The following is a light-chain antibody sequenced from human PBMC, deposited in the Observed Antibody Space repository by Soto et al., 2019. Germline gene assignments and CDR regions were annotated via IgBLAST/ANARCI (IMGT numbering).Light chain of an antibody. CDR1: QSVSSY. Sequence: EIVLTQSPATLSLSPGERATLSCRASQSVSSYLAWYQQKPGQAPKLLIHDASSRATGVPDRFSASGSGTDFTLTVSRLEPEDFAVYYCQQYAKAPLTFGQGTKVDI. J-gene: IGKJ1*01. CDR3: QQYAKAPLT. V-gene: IGKV3-20*01. CDR2: DAS.